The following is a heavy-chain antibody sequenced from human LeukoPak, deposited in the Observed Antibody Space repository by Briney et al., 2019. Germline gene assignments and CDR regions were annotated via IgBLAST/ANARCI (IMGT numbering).Heavy chain of an antibody. D-gene: IGHD3-3*01. J-gene: IGHJ4*02. CDR1: GFTVSSNY. Sequence: GGSLRLSCAASGFTVSSNYMSWVRQAPGKGLEWVSVIYSGGSTYYADPVKGRFTISRHNSKNTLYLQMNSLRAEDTAVYYCARGGAIFAVDYWGQGTLVTVSS. CDR3: ARGGAIFAVDY. V-gene: IGHV3-53*04. CDR2: IYSGGST.